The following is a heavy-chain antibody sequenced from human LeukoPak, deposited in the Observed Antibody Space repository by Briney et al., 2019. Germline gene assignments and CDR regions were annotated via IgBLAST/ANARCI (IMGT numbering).Heavy chain of an antibody. CDR3: AKALVDYYDSSGYY. V-gene: IGHV3-23*01. D-gene: IGHD3-22*01. J-gene: IGHJ4*02. Sequence: GGPLRLSCAASGFTFSSYAMSWVRQAPGKGLEWVSAISGSGGSTYYADSVKGRFTISRDNSKNTLYLQMNSLRAEDTAVYYCAKALVDYYDSSGYYWGQGTLVTVSS. CDR1: GFTFSSYA. CDR2: ISGSGGST.